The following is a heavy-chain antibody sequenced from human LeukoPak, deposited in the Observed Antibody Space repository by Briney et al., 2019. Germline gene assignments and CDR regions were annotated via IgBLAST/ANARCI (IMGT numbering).Heavy chain of an antibody. CDR2: ISGSGGST. D-gene: IGHD4-17*01. CDR3: AKDLGTTVTTGWFDP. J-gene: IGHJ5*02. Sequence: GGSLRLSCSASGFTFSSHAMSWVRQAPGKGLEWVSAISGSGGSTYYADSVKGRFTISRDNSKNTLYLQMNSLRAEDTAVYYCAKDLGTTVTTGWFDPWGQGTLVTVSS. V-gene: IGHV3-23*01. CDR1: GFTFSSHA.